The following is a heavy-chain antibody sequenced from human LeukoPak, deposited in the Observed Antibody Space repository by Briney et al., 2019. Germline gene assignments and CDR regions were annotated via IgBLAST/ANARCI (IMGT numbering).Heavy chain of an antibody. CDR1: GFTFSSYG. Sequence: GGSLRLSCAASGFTFSSYGMHWVRQAPGKGLEWGAVISYDGSNKYYADSVKGRFTISRDNSKNTLYLQMNSLRAEDTAVYYCAKDRGACSSTSCYGWFDPWGQGTLVTVSS. CDR3: AKDRGACSSTSCYGWFDP. CDR2: ISYDGSNK. D-gene: IGHD2-2*01. V-gene: IGHV3-30*18. J-gene: IGHJ5*02.